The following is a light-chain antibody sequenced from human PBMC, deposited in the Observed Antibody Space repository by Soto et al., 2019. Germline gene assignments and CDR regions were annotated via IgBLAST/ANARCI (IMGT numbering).Light chain of an antibody. Sequence: QLVLTQSPSASASLGASVKLTCTLSSGHSSYAIAWHQQQPEKGPRYLMRLNTDGSHTKGDGIPARFSGSSSGAERYLTISSLQSEDEADYYCQTWDTAIRVFGGGTKVTVL. V-gene: IGLV4-69*01. CDR3: QTWDTAIRV. CDR1: SGHSSYA. CDR2: LNTDGSH. J-gene: IGLJ2*01.